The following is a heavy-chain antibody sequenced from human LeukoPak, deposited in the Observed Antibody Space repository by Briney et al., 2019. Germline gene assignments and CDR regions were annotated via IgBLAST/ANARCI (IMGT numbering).Heavy chain of an antibody. J-gene: IGHJ4*02. CDR1: GGSISGYY. D-gene: IGHD3-10*01. Sequence: SETLSLTCTVSGGSISGYYWRWIRQSPGKGLEWSGYIYKSGSTNYNPSLQSRVTISVDTSKNQFSVKLSSVTAADTAVYYCARYGSGTYRRFDYRRQGTLATVPS. CDR3: ARYGSGTYRRFDY. V-gene: IGHV4-59*08. CDR2: IYKSGST.